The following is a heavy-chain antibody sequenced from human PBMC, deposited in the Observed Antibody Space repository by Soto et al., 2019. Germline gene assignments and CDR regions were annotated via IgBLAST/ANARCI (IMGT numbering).Heavy chain of an antibody. CDR3: ARDEAVAGPNWFDL. J-gene: IGHJ5*02. CDR2: TYYRSKWYN. D-gene: IGHD6-19*01. Sequence: SRGLEWLGRTYYRSKWYNDYAVSVKSRITINPDTSKNQFSLQLNSVTPEDTAVYYCARDEAVAGPNWFDLWGQGTLVTVSS. V-gene: IGHV6-1*01.